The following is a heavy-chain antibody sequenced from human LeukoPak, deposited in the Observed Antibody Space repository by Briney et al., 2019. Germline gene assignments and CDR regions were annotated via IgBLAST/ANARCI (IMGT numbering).Heavy chain of an antibody. D-gene: IGHD2-2*01. J-gene: IGHJ4*02. CDR3: ARGVSIGGDIVVVPAAMGGYYFDY. V-gene: IGHV4-34*01. Sequence: PSETLSLTCAVYGGSFSGYYWSWIRKPPGQGLEWIGEINHSGSTNYNPSLKSRVTISVDTSKNQFSLKLSSVTAADTAVYYCARGVSIGGDIVVVPAAMGGYYFDYWGQGTLVTVSS. CDR2: INHSGST. CDR1: GGSFSGYY.